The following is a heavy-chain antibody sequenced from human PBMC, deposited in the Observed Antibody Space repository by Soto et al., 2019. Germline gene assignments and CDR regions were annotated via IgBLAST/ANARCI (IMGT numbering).Heavy chain of an antibody. J-gene: IGHJ4*02. D-gene: IGHD5-12*01. V-gene: IGHV4-34*01. CDR2: INHSGSI. Sequence: PWETLSLTCALYGRSFSGYYCSWIRQPPGQGLEWIGEINHSGSINYNPSLKSRVTLSVDTSKTHFSLQLSTVTAADTAVYYCARGLARDGYNSSDSWGQGALVTVSS. CDR1: GRSFSGYY. CDR3: ARGLARDGYNSSDS.